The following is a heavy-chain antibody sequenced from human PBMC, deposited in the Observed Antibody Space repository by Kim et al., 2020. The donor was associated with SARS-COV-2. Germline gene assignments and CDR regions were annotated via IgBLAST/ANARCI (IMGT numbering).Heavy chain of an antibody. Sequence: GGSLRLSCAASGFTFSSYAMSWVRQAPGKGLEWVSAISGSGGSTYYADSVKGRFTISRDNSQNTLYLQMNSLRAEDTAVYYCAKDTSYYYDSSGYYYRAFDIWGQGTMVTVSS. CDR2: ISGSGGST. J-gene: IGHJ3*02. CDR1: GFTFSSYA. D-gene: IGHD3-22*01. CDR3: AKDTSYYYDSSGYYYRAFDI. V-gene: IGHV3-23*01.